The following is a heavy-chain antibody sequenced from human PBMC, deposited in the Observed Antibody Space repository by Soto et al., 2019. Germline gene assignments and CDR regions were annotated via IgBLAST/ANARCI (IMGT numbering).Heavy chain of an antibody. CDR1: GFTFSSYW. Sequence: EVQLVESGGGLVQPGGSLRLSCAASGFTFSSYWMSWVRQAPGKGLEWVANLKQDGSDKYYVDSVKGRFTISRDNTNNSLYLHMNSLASEDTAIYYCAKVQSLAGQEWGQGNLVTVSS. D-gene: IGHD6-6*01. J-gene: IGHJ1*01. CDR2: LKQDGSDK. V-gene: IGHV3-7*05. CDR3: AKVQSLAGQE.